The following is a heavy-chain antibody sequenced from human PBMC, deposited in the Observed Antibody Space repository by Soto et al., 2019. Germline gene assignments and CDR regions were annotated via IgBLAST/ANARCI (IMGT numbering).Heavy chain of an antibody. CDR1: GYTFTSYD. V-gene: IGHV1-8*01. CDR2: MNPNSGNT. CDR3: ARVGAVAGIYYYYYMDV. Sequence: ASVNVSCQASGYTFTSYDINWVRQATGQGLEWMGWMNPNSGNTGYAQKFQGRVTMTRNTSISTAYMELSSLRSEDTAVYYCARVGAVAGIYYYYYMDVWGKGTTVTVSS. D-gene: IGHD6-19*01. J-gene: IGHJ6*03.